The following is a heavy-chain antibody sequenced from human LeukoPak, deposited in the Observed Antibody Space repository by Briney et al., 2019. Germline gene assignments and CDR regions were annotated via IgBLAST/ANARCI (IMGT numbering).Heavy chain of an antibody. CDR2: INHSGST. J-gene: IGHJ4*02. D-gene: IGHD6-19*01. Sequence: SETLSLTCAVYGGSFSGYYWSCIRQPPGKGLEWIGEINHSGSTNYNPSLKSRVTISVDTSKNQFSLKLSSVTAADTAVYYCARGAVAPFDYWGQGTLVTVSS. CDR3: ARGAVAPFDY. V-gene: IGHV4-34*01. CDR1: GGSFSGYY.